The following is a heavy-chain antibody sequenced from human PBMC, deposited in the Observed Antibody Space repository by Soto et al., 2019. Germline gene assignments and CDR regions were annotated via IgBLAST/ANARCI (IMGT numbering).Heavy chain of an antibody. Sequence: SETLSLTCTVSSGSINNYYWSWIRQPPGKGLEWIAYIYYSGSTNYNPSFKSRVIVSVDTSRKQFALKLNSVTAADTAVYYCSRWHSSSGYYCMDVWGQGTMVTVSS. D-gene: IGHD6-25*01. CDR2: IYYSGST. V-gene: IGHV4-59*01. CDR1: SGSINNYY. CDR3: SRWHSSSGYYCMDV. J-gene: IGHJ6*02.